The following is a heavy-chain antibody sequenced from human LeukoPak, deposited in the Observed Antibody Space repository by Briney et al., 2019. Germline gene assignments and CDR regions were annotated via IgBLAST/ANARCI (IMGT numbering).Heavy chain of an antibody. V-gene: IGHV4-34*01. D-gene: IGHD1-26*01. CDR2: INHSGST. Sequence: SETLSLTCAVYGGSFSGYYWSWIRQPPGKGLEWIGEINHSGSTNYNPSLKSRVTISVDTSKNQFSLKLSSVTAADTAVYYCARPRRGSYSLEDYGMDVWGQGTTVTVSS. CDR3: ARPRRGSYSLEDYGMDV. J-gene: IGHJ6*02. CDR1: GGSFSGYY.